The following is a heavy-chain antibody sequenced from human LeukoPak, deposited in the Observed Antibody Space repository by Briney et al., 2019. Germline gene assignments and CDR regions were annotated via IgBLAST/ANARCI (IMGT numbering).Heavy chain of an antibody. CDR2: IYYSGST. CDR1: GGSISSYY. V-gene: IGHV4-59*01. CDR3: AIKGSYTNWFDP. Sequence: SETLSLTCTVSGGSISSYYWSWIRQPPGKGLEWIGYIYYSGSTNYNPSLKSRVTISVDTSKNQFSLKLSSVTAADTAVYYCAIKGSYTNWFDPWGQGTLVTVSS. D-gene: IGHD3-10*01. J-gene: IGHJ5*02.